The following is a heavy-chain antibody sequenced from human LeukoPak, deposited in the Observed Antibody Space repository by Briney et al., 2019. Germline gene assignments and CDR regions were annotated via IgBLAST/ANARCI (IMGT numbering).Heavy chain of an antibody. J-gene: IGHJ4*02. CDR3: ARTNDWSTVDF. V-gene: IGHV4-39*01. Sequence: PSETLSLTCTVSGGSISSSNLYWGWIRHPPGKGLEWIGSVYSSGNTYYNPSLKSRVTISVDTSKNQFSLRLNSVIATDTAVYYCARTNDWSTVDFWGQGTLVTVSS. CDR2: VYSSGNT. D-gene: IGHD3-9*01. CDR1: GGSISSSNLY.